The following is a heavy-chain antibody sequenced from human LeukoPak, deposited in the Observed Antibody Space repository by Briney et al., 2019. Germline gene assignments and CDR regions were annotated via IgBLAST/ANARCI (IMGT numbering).Heavy chain of an antibody. D-gene: IGHD1-26*01. CDR2: INHGGDT. CDR1: GGSLTGYY. CDR3: ARQRKSAVGSTPYWYLDL. V-gene: IGHV4-34*01. Sequence: SETLSLTCVVYGGSLTGYYWSWIRQPPGRGLEWIGEINHGGDTNYNPSLKSRVTISVDKSKNQVSLNLNSVTAADTAVFYCARQRKSAVGSTPYWYLDLWGSGTLVTVSS. J-gene: IGHJ2*01.